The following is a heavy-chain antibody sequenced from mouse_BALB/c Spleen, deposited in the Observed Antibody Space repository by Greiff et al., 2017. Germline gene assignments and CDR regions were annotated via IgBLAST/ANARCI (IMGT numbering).Heavy chain of an antibody. J-gene: IGHJ2*01. CDR3: ARVGGYYFDY. CDR1: GFTFSSYT. V-gene: IGHV5-12-2*01. D-gene: IGHD4-1*01. CDR2: ISNGGGST. Sequence: EVKVVESGGGLVQPGGSLKLSCAASGFTFSSYTMSWVRQTPEKRLEWVAYISNGGGSTYYPDTVKGRFTISRDNAKNTLYLQMSSLKSEDTAMYYCARVGGYYFDYWGQGTTLTVSS.